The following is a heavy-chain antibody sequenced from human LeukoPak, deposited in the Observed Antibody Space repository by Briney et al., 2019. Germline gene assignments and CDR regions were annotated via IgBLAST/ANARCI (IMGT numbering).Heavy chain of an antibody. CDR3: ARDVYYGSGRPRLDY. D-gene: IGHD3-10*01. CDR2: MSRSGNII. V-gene: IGHV3-48*01. Sequence: HPGGSLRLSCATSGFTFSDYNMNWVRQVPGKGLESVSYMSRSGNIIYYADSVKGRFTISRDNAKNSLYLQMNSLRVEDTGVYYCARDVYYGSGRPRLDYWGQGTLVTVSS. CDR1: GFTFSDYN. J-gene: IGHJ4*02.